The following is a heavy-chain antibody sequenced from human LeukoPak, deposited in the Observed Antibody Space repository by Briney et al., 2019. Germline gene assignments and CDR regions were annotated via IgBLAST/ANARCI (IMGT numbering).Heavy chain of an antibody. Sequence: SVKVSCKASGGTFSSYAISWVRQAPGQGLEWMGRIIPILGIANYAQKFQGRVTITADKSTSTAYMELSSLRSEDTAVYYCAVVPRVPDVQIDYWGQGTLVTVSS. CDR2: IIPILGIA. CDR1: GGTFSSYA. J-gene: IGHJ4*02. V-gene: IGHV1-69*04. D-gene: IGHD2-2*01. CDR3: AVVPRVPDVQIDY.